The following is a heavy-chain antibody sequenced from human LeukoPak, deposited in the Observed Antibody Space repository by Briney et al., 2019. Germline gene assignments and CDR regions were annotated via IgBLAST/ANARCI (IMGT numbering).Heavy chain of an antibody. D-gene: IGHD4-17*01. J-gene: IGHJ4*02. V-gene: IGHV4-59*08. CDR3: ARQFSVTRIDY. Sequence: SETLSLTCTVSGGSISSYYWSWIRQPPGKGLEWIGYIYYSGSTNYNPSLKSRVTISVDTSKTQFSLKLSSVTAADTAVYYCARQFSVTRIDYWGQGTLVTVSS. CDR1: GGSISSYY. CDR2: IYYSGST.